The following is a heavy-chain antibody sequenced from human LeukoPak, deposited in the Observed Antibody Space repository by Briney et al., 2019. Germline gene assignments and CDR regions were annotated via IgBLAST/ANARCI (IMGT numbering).Heavy chain of an antibody. Sequence: GRSLRLSCAASGFTFRSYAMHWVRQAPGKGLEWLAIIWFDGSNKYYADSVKGRFTISRDNSKNTLYLQMNSLRAEDTAVYYCARDGSSGWYWVDYWGQGTLVTVSS. D-gene: IGHD6-19*01. CDR3: ARDGSSGWYWVDY. V-gene: IGHV3-33*01. CDR1: GFTFRSYA. CDR2: IWFDGSNK. J-gene: IGHJ4*02.